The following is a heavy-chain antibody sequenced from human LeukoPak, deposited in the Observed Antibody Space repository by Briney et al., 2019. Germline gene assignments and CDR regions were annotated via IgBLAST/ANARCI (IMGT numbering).Heavy chain of an antibody. Sequence: ASVKVSCKASGFTFTSSAVQWVRQARGQRLEWIGWIVVGSGNTNYAQKFQERVTITRDMSTSTAYMELSSLRSEDTAVYYCAAGGSYFSHDAFDIRGQGTMVTVSS. CDR1: GFTFTSSA. J-gene: IGHJ3*02. CDR3: AAGGSYFSHDAFDI. V-gene: IGHV1-58*01. D-gene: IGHD1-26*01. CDR2: IVVGSGNT.